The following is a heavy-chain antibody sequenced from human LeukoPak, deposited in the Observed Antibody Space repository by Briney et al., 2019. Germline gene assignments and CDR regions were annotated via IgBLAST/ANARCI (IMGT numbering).Heavy chain of an antibody. V-gene: IGHV1-2*02. CDR2: INPNSGGT. CDR3: ARVLRAVAGPFDS. CDR1: GYTFTGYY. Sequence: ASVKVSCKASGYTFTGYYMHWVRQAPGQGLEWMGWINPNSGGTNYAQKFQGRVTMTRDTSISTAYMELSRLRSDDTAVYYCARVLRAVAGPFDSWGQGALVTVSS. J-gene: IGHJ4*02. D-gene: IGHD6-19*01.